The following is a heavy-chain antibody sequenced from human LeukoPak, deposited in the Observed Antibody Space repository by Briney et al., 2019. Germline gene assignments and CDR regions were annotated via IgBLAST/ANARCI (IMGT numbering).Heavy chain of an antibody. J-gene: IGHJ4*02. CDR1: GFTFSSYS. CDR2: IKQDGSEK. V-gene: IGHV3-7*01. CDR3: ARGQTADTPHFDY. D-gene: IGHD1-14*01. Sequence: GGSLRLSCAASGFTFSSYSMNWVRQAPGKGLEWVANIKQDGSEKYYVDSVKGRFTISRDNAKNSLYLQMNSLRAEDTAVYYCARGQTADTPHFDYWGQGTLVTVSS.